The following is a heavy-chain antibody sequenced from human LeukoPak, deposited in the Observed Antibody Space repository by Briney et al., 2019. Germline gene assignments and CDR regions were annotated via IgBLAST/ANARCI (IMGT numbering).Heavy chain of an antibody. CDR1: GYTFTSYD. D-gene: IGHD2-8*01. J-gene: IGHJ3*01. Sequence: ASVKVSCKASGYTFTSYDINWVRQAPGQGLEWMGWISAYTGHTNYAQEFQGRVTMTANTSTNTASMELRSLRSDDTAVYYCARPANLYYASDAFDLWGQGTMVTVSS. CDR3: ARPANLYYASDAFDL. CDR2: ISAYTGHT. V-gene: IGHV1-18*01.